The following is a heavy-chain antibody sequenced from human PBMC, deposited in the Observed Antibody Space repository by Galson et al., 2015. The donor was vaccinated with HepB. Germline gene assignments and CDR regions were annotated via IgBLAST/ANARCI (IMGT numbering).Heavy chain of an antibody. D-gene: IGHD1-1*01. CDR1: GFTFSGSA. Sequence: SLRLSCAGSGFTFSGSAMHWVRQASGKGLEWVRRIGSKGNNYATAYTASVKGRFTISRDDSKNTAYLQMNSLRTEDTAVYYCARVARRTTGIKSSGWLDPWGQGTLVIVSS. V-gene: IGHV3-73*01. CDR3: ARVARRTTGIKSSGWLDP. CDR2: IGSKGNNYAT. J-gene: IGHJ5*02.